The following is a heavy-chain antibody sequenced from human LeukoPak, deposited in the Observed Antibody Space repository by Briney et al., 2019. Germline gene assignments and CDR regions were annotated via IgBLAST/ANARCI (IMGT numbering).Heavy chain of an antibody. V-gene: IGHV5-51*01. J-gene: IGHJ5*02. D-gene: IGHD4-17*01. CDR3: ARSHFYVDYVVDWFDP. Sequence: GESLKISCKGSGYSFTSYWIGWVRQMPGKGLEWMGIIYPGDSDTRYSPSFQGQVTISADKSISTAYLQWSSLKASDTAMYYCARSHFYVDYVVDWFDPWGQGTLVTVSS. CDR2: IYPGDSDT. CDR1: GYSFTSYW.